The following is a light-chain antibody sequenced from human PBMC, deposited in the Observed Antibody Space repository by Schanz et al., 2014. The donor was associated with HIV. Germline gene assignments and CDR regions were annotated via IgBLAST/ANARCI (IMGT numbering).Light chain of an antibody. V-gene: IGKV3-11*01. Sequence: EIVLTQSPGSLSLSPGGRATLSCGASQSVSRHLAWYQQKPGQAPRLLIYDASNRATGIPARFSGSGSGTDFTLTISSLEPEDFAVYYCQQYNSWPRTFGQGTKVEIK. CDR2: DAS. CDR1: QSVSRH. J-gene: IGKJ1*01. CDR3: QQYNSWPRT.